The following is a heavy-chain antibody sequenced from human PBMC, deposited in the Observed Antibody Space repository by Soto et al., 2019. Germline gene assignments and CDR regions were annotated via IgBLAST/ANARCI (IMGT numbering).Heavy chain of an antibody. Sequence: GGSLRLSCSASGFTFSSYAMHWVRQAPGKGLEYVSAIGSNGGSTYYADSVKGRFTISRDNSKNTLYLQMSSLRAEDTAVYYCVRVVVAATRWFDPWGQGTLVTVSS. CDR2: IGSNGGST. V-gene: IGHV3-64D*06. CDR1: GFTFSSYA. D-gene: IGHD2-15*01. CDR3: VRVVVAATRWFDP. J-gene: IGHJ5*02.